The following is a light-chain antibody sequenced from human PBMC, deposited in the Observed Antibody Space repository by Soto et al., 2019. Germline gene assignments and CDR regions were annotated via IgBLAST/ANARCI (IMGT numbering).Light chain of an antibody. CDR3: QSHDSSLSGYV. CDR2: ANI. CDR1: SSNIGARYD. J-gene: IGLJ1*01. V-gene: IGLV1-40*01. Sequence: QSVLTQPPSVSGAPGQRVTISCTGSSSNIGARYDVHWYQQLPGTAPKLLIYANINRPSGVPDRFSGSKSDTSASLAITGLQAEDEADYYCQSHDSSLSGYVFGTGTKVTVL.